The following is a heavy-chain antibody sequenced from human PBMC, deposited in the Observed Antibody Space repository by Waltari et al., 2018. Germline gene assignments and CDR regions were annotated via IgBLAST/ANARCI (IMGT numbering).Heavy chain of an antibody. V-gene: IGHV4-34*01. CDR2: INHSGST. D-gene: IGHD3-10*01. J-gene: IGHJ4*02. Sequence: QVQLQQWGAGLLKPSETLSLTCAVYGGSFSGYYWSWIRQPPGKGLEWIGEINHSGSTNYNPSLKSRVTISVDTSKNQFSLKLSSVTAADTAVYYCARGRPNWRYYGSGSYPPSFFFDYWGQGTLVTVSS. CDR3: ARGRPNWRYYGSGSYPPSFFFDY. CDR1: GGSFSGYY.